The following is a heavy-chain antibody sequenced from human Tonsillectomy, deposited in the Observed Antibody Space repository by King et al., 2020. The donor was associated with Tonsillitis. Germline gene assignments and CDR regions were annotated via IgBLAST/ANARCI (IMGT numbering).Heavy chain of an antibody. V-gene: IGHV4-39*01. CDR2: INYSGST. Sequence: MQLQESGPGLVKPSETLSLTCTVSGGSISRSRHYWGWIRQPPGKGLEWIGTINYSGSTNYNPSLKSRVTISVDTSKNQFSLKLNSVTAADTAVFYCAGQGRQLVQWDWFDPWGHGTLVTVSS. CDR1: GGSISRSRHY. J-gene: IGHJ5*02. CDR3: AGQGRQLVQWDWFDP. D-gene: IGHD6-13*01.